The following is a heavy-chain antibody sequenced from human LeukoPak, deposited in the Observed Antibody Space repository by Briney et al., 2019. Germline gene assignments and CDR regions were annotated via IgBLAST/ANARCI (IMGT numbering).Heavy chain of an antibody. CDR1: GLTFSSYW. J-gene: IGHJ4*02. CDR3: ARDQEQLNW. CDR2: IKHDGRET. D-gene: IGHD6-19*01. V-gene: IGHV3-7*03. Sequence: PGGSLRLSCAASGLTFSSYWMSWVRQAPGRGLEWVANIKHDGRETYYADSVEGRFTISRDNAKNSLFLQMNSLRAEDTAVYYCARDQEQLNWWGQGTLVTVSS.